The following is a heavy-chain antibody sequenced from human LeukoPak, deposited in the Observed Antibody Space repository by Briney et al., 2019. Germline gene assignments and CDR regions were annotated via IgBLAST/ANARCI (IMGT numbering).Heavy chain of an antibody. CDR1: GSPLEDLF. Sequence: GASVKVSCRVSGSPLEDLFIHWVRQGPGQGLEWMGWINPNSGGTNYAQKFQGRVTMTRDTSISTAYMELSRLRSDDTAVYYCAREGGYCSGDSCKNWFDPWGQGTLVTVSS. V-gene: IGHV1-2*02. CDR2: INPNSGGT. J-gene: IGHJ5*02. D-gene: IGHD2-15*01. CDR3: AREGGYCSGDSCKNWFDP.